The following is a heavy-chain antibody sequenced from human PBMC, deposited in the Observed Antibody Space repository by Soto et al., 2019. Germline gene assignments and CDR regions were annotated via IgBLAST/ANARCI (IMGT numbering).Heavy chain of an antibody. CDR2: INESGST. V-gene: IGHV4-34*01. J-gene: IGHJ4*02. CDR3: ARGSGIVALPGELEDVNYDY. Sequence: EQLQQWGAGLVKPSETLSLSCAVYGQSFSGHSWAWIRQPPGKGLEWIGEINESGSTYYNPSLKSRVTISTDTSKNQFSLKLSSVSAADTAAYFCARGSGIVALPGELEDVNYDYWGQGTLVNVSS. D-gene: IGHD1-1*01. CDR1: GQSFSGHS.